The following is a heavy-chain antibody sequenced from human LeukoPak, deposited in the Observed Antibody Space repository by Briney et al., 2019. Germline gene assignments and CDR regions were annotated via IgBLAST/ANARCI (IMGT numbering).Heavy chain of an antibody. D-gene: IGHD5-12*01. V-gene: IGHV4-61*02. CDR3: AREDRNGNSGYAIGD. J-gene: IGHJ4*02. CDR2: IYTSGST. CDR1: GGSISSGSYY. Sequence: PSQTLSLTCTVSGGSISSGSYYWSWIRQPAGKGLEWIGRIYTSGSTNYNPSLKSRVTISVDTSKNHFSLNLTSVTAADTAVYFCAREDRNGNSGYAIGDWGQGILVTVSS.